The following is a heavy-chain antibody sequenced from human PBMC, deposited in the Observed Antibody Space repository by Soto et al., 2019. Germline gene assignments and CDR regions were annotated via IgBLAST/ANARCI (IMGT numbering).Heavy chain of an antibody. J-gene: IGHJ4*02. CDR1: EFTFSSHL. Sequence: VQLVESGGGVVQPGRSLRLSCVASEFTFSSHLMHWVRQAPGKGLEWVAFISNDGDYKNYADSVKGRFTISRDNSKDTVYLEIHSLRPEDTALYHCAIDEAFSAPYYLDYWGKGTLVIVS. CDR3: AIDEAFSAPYYLDY. CDR2: ISNDGDYK. V-gene: IGHV3-30*03. D-gene: IGHD1-26*01.